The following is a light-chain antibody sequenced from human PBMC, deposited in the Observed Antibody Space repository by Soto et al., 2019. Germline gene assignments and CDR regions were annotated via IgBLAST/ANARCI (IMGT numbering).Light chain of an antibody. CDR3: QQYDNYWT. V-gene: IGKV1-5*03. Sequence: DVQMTQSPSTLSASVGDRVTITCRASQSISTWLAWYQQKPGKAPNLLIHKASSLESGVPSRFSGSGFGAEFTLTISGLQPEDAATYYSQQYDNYWTFGQGTKVEI. J-gene: IGKJ1*01. CDR2: KAS. CDR1: QSISTW.